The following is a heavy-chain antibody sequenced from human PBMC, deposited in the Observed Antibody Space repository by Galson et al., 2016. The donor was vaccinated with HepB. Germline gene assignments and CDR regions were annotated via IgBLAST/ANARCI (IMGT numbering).Heavy chain of an antibody. CDR2: INTGKGNT. J-gene: IGHJ4*02. CDR3: ARLSASGTYFGY. D-gene: IGHD1-26*01. V-gene: IGHV1-3*04. Sequence: SVKVSCKASGYTFTNHAMHWVRQAPGQSLEWMGWINTGKGNTKYSQKFQDRVTITRDTSASTGYMELSNLRSEDQAVYFCARLSASGTYFGYWGQGVLVTVSS. CDR1: GYTFTNHA.